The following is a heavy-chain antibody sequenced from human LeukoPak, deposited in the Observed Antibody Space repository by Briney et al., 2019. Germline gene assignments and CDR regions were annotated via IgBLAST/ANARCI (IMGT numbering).Heavy chain of an antibody. CDR1: GGSFSGYY. J-gene: IGHJ4*02. CDR2: INHSGST. D-gene: IGHD3-22*01. Sequence: TPSETLSLTCAVYGGSFSGYYWSWIRQPPGKGLEWIGEINHSGSTNYNPSLKSRVTISVDTSKNQFSLKLSSVTAADTAVYYCARNSHYYDSSGFNYWGQGSLVTVSS. CDR3: ARNSHYYDSSGFNY. V-gene: IGHV4-34*01.